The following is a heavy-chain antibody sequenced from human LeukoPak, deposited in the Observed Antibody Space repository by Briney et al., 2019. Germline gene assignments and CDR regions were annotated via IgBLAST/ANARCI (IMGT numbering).Heavy chain of an antibody. CDR3: ARGREYPAPYYFDY. V-gene: IGHV4-59*01. CDR2: IYYSGST. Sequence: SETLSLTCTVSGGSISSYYWSWIRQPPGKGLEWIGYIYYSGSTNYNPSLKSRVTVSVDTSKNQFSLKLSSVTAADTAVYYCARGREYPAPYYFDYWGQGPLVTVSS. D-gene: IGHD6-6*01. CDR1: GGSISSYY. J-gene: IGHJ4*02.